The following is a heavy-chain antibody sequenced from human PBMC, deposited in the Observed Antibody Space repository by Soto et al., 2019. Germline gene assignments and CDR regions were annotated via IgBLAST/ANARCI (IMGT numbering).Heavy chain of an antibody. Sequence: QLQLQESGPGLVKPSETLSLTCIVSGDSISSSSYYWVWIRQPPGKALEWIGCIYYSGTTYYNPSLESRVTISIDTSKNQFSLKVSSLTAADTAVYYCAKTGPYDILTYWYFDLWGRGTLVTVSS. D-gene: IGHD3-9*01. CDR1: GDSISSSSYY. V-gene: IGHV4-39*01. CDR3: AKTGPYDILTYWYFDL. J-gene: IGHJ2*01. CDR2: IYYSGTT.